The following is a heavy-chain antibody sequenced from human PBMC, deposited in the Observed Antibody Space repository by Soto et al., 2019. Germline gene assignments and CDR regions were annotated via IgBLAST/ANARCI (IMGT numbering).Heavy chain of an antibody. Sequence: SETLSLTCRVSGAALSSGNYYWSCLRQVTWKGLDWVGHIYVTGAFDHNPSLRDRITISQDTSGRQFSLKLRHVTAADTAGYYCSRLRIASNNYKWFDPWGQGTLVTVSS. J-gene: IGHJ5*02. CDR3: SRLRIASNNYKWFDP. D-gene: IGHD1-20*01. CDR2: IYVTGAF. CDR1: GAALSSGNYY. V-gene: IGHV4-31*03.